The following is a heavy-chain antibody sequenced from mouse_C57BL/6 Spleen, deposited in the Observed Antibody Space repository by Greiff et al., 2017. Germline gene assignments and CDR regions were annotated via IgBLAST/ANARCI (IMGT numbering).Heavy chain of an antibody. D-gene: IGHD1-1*01. CDR1: GYTFTSYW. CDR2: INPSSGYT. Sequence: VQLQQSGAELAKPGASVKLSCKASGYTFTSYWMHWVKQRPGQGLEWIGYINPSSGYTKYNQKFKDKATLTADKSSSTAYMQLSSLTYEDSAVXYYARSMGSYYYGIDYWGQGTTLTVSS. CDR3: ARSMGSYYYGIDY. J-gene: IGHJ2*01. V-gene: IGHV1-7*01.